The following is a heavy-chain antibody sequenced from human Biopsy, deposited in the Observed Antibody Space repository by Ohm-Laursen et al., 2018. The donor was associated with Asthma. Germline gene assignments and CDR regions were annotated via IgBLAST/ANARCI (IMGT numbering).Heavy chain of an antibody. CDR2: IYSGGGT. D-gene: IGHD3-22*01. J-gene: IGHJ4*02. V-gene: IGHV3-53*01. CDR1: GFTVSTNG. CDR3: ARGDSSNWSHYYFDY. Sequence: SLRLSCSASGFTVSTNGMSWVRQPPGKGLEWVSVIYSGGGTYYADSVQGRVTISRDNSKNTLSLQVSNLRAEDTAVYYCARGDSSNWSHYYFDYWGQGTLVTVSS.